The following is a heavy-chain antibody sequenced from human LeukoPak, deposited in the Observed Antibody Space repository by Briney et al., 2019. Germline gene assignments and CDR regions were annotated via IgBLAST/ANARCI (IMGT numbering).Heavy chain of an antibody. CDR1: GGSISSSSYY. D-gene: IGHD2-15*01. Sequence: KPSETLSLTCTVSGGSISSSSYYWSWIRQPPGKGLEWIGYMYYTGSSNYNPSLKSRVTISVDTSKNQFSLKLSSVTAADTAVYYCAKLIQWSDTFDIWGQGTMVTVSS. J-gene: IGHJ3*02. V-gene: IGHV4-61*05. CDR2: MYYTGSS. CDR3: AKLIQWSDTFDI.